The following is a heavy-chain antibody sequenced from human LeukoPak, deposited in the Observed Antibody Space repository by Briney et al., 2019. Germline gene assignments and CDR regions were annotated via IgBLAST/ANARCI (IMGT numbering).Heavy chain of an antibody. D-gene: IGHD6-13*01. V-gene: IGHV3-20*04. Sequence: PGGSLRLSCAASGFTFDDYGMSWVRQVPGKGLEWVSGINWNGGITGYVDSVKGRFTVSRDNAKNSLHLQMNSLRAEDTALYYCARSGIAAAGWFDYWGQGTLVTVSS. CDR3: ARSGIAAAGWFDY. J-gene: IGHJ4*02. CDR2: INWNGGIT. CDR1: GFTFDDYG.